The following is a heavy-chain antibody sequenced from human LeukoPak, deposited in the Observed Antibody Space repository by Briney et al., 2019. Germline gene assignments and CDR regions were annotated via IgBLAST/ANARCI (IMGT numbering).Heavy chain of an antibody. D-gene: IGHD1-26*01. CDR1: GYTFTGYY. CDR2: INPNSGGT. V-gene: IGHV1-2*02. J-gene: IGHJ6*03. CDR3: ARGWSGSYYSHYYYYMDV. Sequence: VASVKVSCKASGYTFTGYYMHWVRQAPGQGLEWMGWINPNSGGTNYAQKFQGRVTMTRDTYISTAYMELSRLRSDDTAVYYCARGWSGSYYSHYYYYMDVWGKGTTVTVSS.